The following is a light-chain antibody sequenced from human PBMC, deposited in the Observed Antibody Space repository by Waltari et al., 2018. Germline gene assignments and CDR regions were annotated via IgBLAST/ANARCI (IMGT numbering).Light chain of an antibody. CDR1: KLGDKY. CDR2: QDS. J-gene: IGLJ2*01. V-gene: IGLV3-1*01. Sequence: SYELTQPPSGSVSPGQTASITCSGDKLGDKYACWYQQKPGQSPVLVIYQDSKRPSGIPERFSGSNSGNTATLTISGTQAMDEADYYCQAWDRSTAGVVFGGGTKLTVL. CDR3: QAWDRSTAGVV.